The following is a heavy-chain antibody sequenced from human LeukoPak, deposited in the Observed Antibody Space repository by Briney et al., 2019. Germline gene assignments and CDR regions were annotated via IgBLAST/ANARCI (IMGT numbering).Heavy chain of an antibody. D-gene: IGHD2-2*01. Sequence: GASVKVSCKASGGTFSSYAISWVRQAPGQGLEWMGGIIPIFGTANYAQKFQGRVTITTDESTSTAYMELSSLRSEDTAVYYCAREGDCSSTSCPNAFDIWGQGTMVTVSS. V-gene: IGHV1-69*05. CDR2: IIPIFGTA. J-gene: IGHJ3*02. CDR1: GGTFSSYA. CDR3: AREGDCSSTSCPNAFDI.